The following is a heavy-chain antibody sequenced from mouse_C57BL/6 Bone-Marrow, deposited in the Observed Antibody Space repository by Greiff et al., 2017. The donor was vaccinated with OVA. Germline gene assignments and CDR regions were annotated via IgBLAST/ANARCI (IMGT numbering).Heavy chain of an antibody. CDR2: FYPGSGSI. D-gene: IGHD2-4*01. V-gene: IGHV1-62-2*01. CDR1: GYTFTEYT. Sequence: QVQLQQSGAELVKPGASVKLSCKASGYTFTEYTIHWVKQRSGQGLEWIGWFYPGSGSIKYNENFKDKATLTADKSSSTVYMELSRLTSDDSAVYFYARLEEGGYDYDAGFAYWGQGTLVTVSA. CDR3: ARLEEGGYDYDAGFAY. J-gene: IGHJ3*01.